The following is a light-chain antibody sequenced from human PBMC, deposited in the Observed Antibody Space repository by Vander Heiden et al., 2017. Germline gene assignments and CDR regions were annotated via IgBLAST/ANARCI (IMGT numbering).Light chain of an antibody. CDR2: SNN. CDR1: SPNIGSNY. V-gene: IGLV1-47*02. Sequence: RVTISCSGSSPNIGSNYVYWYQQLPGTAPKLLIYSNNQRPSGVPDRFSGSKSGTSASLAISGLRSEDEADYYCAAWDDSLSGPVFGGGTKLTVL. J-gene: IGLJ3*02. CDR3: AAWDDSLSGPV.